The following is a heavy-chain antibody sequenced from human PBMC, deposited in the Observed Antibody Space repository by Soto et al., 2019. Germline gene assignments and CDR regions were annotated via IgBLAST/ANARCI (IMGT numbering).Heavy chain of an antibody. D-gene: IGHD6-19*01. V-gene: IGHV1-3*01. CDR3: TRDKMAGILDY. CDR2: INAGNGNT. CDR1: GYSFTNYA. J-gene: IGHJ4*01. Sequence: ASVKVSCKASGYSFTNYAIHWVRQAPGQRLEWMVWINAGNGNTKYSQNFQDRVTITRDTSANTAYMELSSLRSEDTAVYYCTRDKMAGILDYWGHGTLVTVSS.